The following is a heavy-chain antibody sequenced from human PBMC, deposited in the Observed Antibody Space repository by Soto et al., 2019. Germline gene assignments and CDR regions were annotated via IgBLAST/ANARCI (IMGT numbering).Heavy chain of an antibody. D-gene: IGHD2-15*01. J-gene: IGHJ4*02. CDR3: ARDLGYCSGGTYYSVLDS. CDR2: IKQDGSEK. CDR1: GFTFSSNW. V-gene: IGHV3-7*03. Sequence: PGGSLRLSCAASGFTFSSNWMNWVRQAPGKGLEWVANIKQDGSEKYYVDSVKGRFTISRDNAKNSLLLQMNSLRVEDTAAYYCARDLGYCSGGTYYSVLDSWSQGALVTVSS.